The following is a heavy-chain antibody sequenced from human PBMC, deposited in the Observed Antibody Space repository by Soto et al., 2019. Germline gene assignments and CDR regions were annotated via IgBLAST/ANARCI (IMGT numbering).Heavy chain of an antibody. CDR3: ASGPDLYSSSWYGSYNWFDP. CDR2: IIPIFGTA. D-gene: IGHD6-13*01. V-gene: IGHV1-69*06. J-gene: IGHJ5*02. CDR1: GGTFSSYA. Sequence: ASVKVSCKASGGTFSSYAISWVRQAPGQGLEWMGGIIPIFGTANYAQKFQGRVTITADKSTSTAYMELSSLGSEDTAVYYCASGPDLYSSSWYGSYNWFDPWGQGSLVTVSS.